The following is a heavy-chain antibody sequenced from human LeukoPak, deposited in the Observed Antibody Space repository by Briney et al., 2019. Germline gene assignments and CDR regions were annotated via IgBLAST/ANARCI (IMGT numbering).Heavy chain of an antibody. V-gene: IGHV3-7*01. D-gene: IGHD6-19*01. Sequence: GGSLRLSCAASGFTLTSNWMSWVRQAPGKGPEWGASIKQDGSEKHYVDSVKGRFTISRDNAKNSLYLQMNSPRAEDTAVYYCARDRGWNAAVAGTTYFDYWGQGTLVTVSS. J-gene: IGHJ4*02. CDR2: IKQDGSEK. CDR1: GFTLTSNW. CDR3: ARDRGWNAAVAGTTYFDY.